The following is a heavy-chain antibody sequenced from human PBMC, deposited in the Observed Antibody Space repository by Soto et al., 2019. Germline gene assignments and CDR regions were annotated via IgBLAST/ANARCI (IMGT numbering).Heavy chain of an antibody. CDR1: GYTFTGYY. CDR2: INPNSGGT. V-gene: IGHV1-2*02. D-gene: IGHD2-8*01. Sequence: SVKVSCKASGYTFTGYYMHWVRQAPGQGLEWMGWINPNSGGTNYAQKFQGRVTMTRDTSISTAYMELSRLRSDDTAVYFCARANSTACSHGLCCSFYIPEMDVWAQGTPVPVSS. CDR3: ARANSTACSHGLCCSFYIPEMDV. J-gene: IGHJ6*02.